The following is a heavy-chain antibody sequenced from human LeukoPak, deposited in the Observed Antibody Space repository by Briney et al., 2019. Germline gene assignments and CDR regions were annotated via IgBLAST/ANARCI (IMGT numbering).Heavy chain of an antibody. D-gene: IGHD3-22*01. CDR2: ISAYNGNT. CDR1: GYTFTSYV. J-gene: IGHJ4*02. Sequence: ASVKVSCKASGYTFTSYVISWVRQAPGQGLEWMGWISAYNGNTNYAQKLQGRVTMTTDTSTSTAYMKLRSLRSDDTAVYYCARSYNYYDSSGDDYWGQGTLVTVSS. V-gene: IGHV1-18*01. CDR3: ARSYNYYDSSGDDY.